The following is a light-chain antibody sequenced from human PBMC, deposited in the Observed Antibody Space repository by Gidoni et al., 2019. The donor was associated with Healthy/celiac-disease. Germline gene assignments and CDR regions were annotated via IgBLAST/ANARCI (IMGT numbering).Light chain of an antibody. CDR2: DAS. CDR1: QSVSSY. V-gene: IGKV3-11*01. J-gene: IGKJ5*01. CDR3: QQRSNWPT. Sequence: EIVLTQSPATLSLSPGERATLSCRARQSVSSYLAWYQQKPSQAPRLLIYDASNRATGIPARFSGSGSGTDFTLTISSLEPEDFAVYYCQQRSNWPTFGQGTRLEIK.